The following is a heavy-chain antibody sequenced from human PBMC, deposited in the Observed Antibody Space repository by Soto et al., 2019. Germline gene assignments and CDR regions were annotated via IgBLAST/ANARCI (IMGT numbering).Heavy chain of an antibody. CDR2: INPSGGST. J-gene: IGHJ3*02. D-gene: IGHD3-16*02. CDR1: GYTFTSYY. V-gene: IGHV1-46*01. CDR3: ARITFGGVIVRPDAFDI. Sequence: QVQLVQSGAEVMKHGASVEVSCKASGYTFTSYYMHWVRQAPGQGLEWMGIINPSGGSTSYAQKFQGRVTMTRDTSTSTVYMELSSLRSEDTAVYYCARITFGGVIVRPDAFDIWGQGTMVTASS.